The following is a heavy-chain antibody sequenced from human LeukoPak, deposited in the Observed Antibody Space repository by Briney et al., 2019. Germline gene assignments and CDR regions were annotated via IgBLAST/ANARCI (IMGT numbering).Heavy chain of an antibody. CDR2: INTDGRYK. Sequence: TGGSLRLSCAASGFTFSRYSMHWVRQAPGKGLEWVSSINTDGRYKRYGDSMKGRFTISRDVAKNSVSLQMNSLRAEDTALYYCARGDDFWGERDAFDVWGQGAMVTVSS. V-gene: IGHV3-21*01. CDR1: GFTFSRYS. CDR3: ARGDDFWGERDAFDV. D-gene: IGHD3-3*01. J-gene: IGHJ3*01.